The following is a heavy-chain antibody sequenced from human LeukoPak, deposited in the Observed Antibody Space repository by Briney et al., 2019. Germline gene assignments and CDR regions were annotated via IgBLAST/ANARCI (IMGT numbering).Heavy chain of an antibody. D-gene: IGHD2-15*01. Sequence: SETLSLTCAVYGGSFSGYYWSWIHQHPGKGLEWIGYIYYSGSTYYNPSLKSRVTISVDTSKNQFSLKLSSVTAADTAVYYCARVAALDLAVDYWGQGTLVTVSS. CDR2: IYYSGST. V-gene: IGHV4-31*11. CDR1: GGSFSGYY. CDR3: ARVAALDLAVDY. J-gene: IGHJ4*02.